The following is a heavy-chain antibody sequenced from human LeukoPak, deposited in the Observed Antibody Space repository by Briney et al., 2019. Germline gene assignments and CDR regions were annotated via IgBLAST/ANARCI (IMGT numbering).Heavy chain of an antibody. V-gene: IGHV2-5*02. CDR2: IYWDDDK. J-gene: IGHJ4*02. Sequence: SGPTLVNPTETLTLTCTFSGFSLSTSGVGVGWIRQPPGKALEWLAVIYWDDDKRYSSSLKSRLTITKDTSKNKVVLTMTNMDPVDRATYYCAHTISYYYDRSGYRFDYWGQGTLVTVSS. D-gene: IGHD3-22*01. CDR1: GFSLSTSGVG. CDR3: AHTISYYYDRSGYRFDY.